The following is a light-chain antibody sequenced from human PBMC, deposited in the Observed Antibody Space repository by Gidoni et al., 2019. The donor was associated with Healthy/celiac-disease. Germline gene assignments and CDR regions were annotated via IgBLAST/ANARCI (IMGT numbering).Light chain of an antibody. V-gene: IGKV1-5*03. CDR1: QRISSW. Sequence: DIQMTQSPSTLSASVGDRVTITCRASQRISSWLAWYQQKPGKAPKLLIYKASSVESGVPSRFSGSGSGTEFTLTISSLQPDDCATYYCQQYNSYSLTFGQGTKVEIK. CDR3: QQYNSYSLT. CDR2: KAS. J-gene: IGKJ1*01.